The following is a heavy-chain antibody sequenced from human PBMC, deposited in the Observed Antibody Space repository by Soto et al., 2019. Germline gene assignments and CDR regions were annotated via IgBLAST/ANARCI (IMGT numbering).Heavy chain of an antibody. V-gene: IGHV3-30*18. J-gene: IGHJ6*02. CDR3: AKAEGITTPWGTEDTEMDV. D-gene: IGHD3-16*01. Sequence: QVQLVESGGGVAQPGRSLRLSCAGFGFIFNNYGIHWVRQAPGKGLEWVAAISYDGNNKYYSDSVKGRFTISRDNSRNTLHLQMTSLRRDETAIYSCAKAEGITTPWGTEDTEMDVWGQGTAVTVSS. CDR2: ISYDGNNK. CDR1: GFIFNNYG.